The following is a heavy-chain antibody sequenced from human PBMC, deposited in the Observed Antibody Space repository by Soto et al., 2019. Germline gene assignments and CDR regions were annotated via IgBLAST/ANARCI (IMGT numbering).Heavy chain of an antibody. J-gene: IGHJ4*02. CDR3: AKGSGGSCYSPSDC. Sequence: SQTLSLTCAISGDSVSSNSAAWNWIRQSPSRGLEWLGRTYYRSKWYNDYAVSVKSRITINPDTSKNQFSLQLNSVTPEDTAIYYCAKGSGGSCYSPSDCWGQGTLVTVSS. V-gene: IGHV6-1*01. CDR1: GDSVSSNSAA. CDR2: TYYRSKWYN. D-gene: IGHD2-15*01.